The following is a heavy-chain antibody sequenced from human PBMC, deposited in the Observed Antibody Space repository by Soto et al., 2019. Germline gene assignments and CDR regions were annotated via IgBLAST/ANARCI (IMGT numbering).Heavy chain of an antibody. CDR2: ISDGGGNT. J-gene: IGHJ5*02. CDR3: AKHAEYQLVSWFDP. D-gene: IGHD2-2*01. Sequence: EVQLLESGGGLVQPGGSLRLSCAVSGFSFSTYAMSWVRQAPGKGLEWVSGISDGGGNTYYADSVRGRFTISRDNSKATLYLQRTSLRAEDTAFYYCAKHAEYQLVSWFDPWGQGTLVTVSS. V-gene: IGHV3-23*01. CDR1: GFSFSTYA.